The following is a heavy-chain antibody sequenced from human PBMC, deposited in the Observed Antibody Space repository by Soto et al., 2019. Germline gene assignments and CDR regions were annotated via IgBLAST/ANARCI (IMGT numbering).Heavy chain of an antibody. V-gene: IGHV5-51*01. CDR2: IYPGDSDT. J-gene: IGHJ3*02. CDR3: ASWSWVTTPRVAFDI. Sequence: PGESLKISCKGSGYSVTSYWIGWVRQMPGKGLEWMGIIYPGDSDTRYSPSFQGQVTISADKSISTAYLQWSSLKASDTAMCYCASWSWVTTPRVAFDIWGQGTMVTVSS. D-gene: IGHD2-8*02. CDR1: GYSVTSYW.